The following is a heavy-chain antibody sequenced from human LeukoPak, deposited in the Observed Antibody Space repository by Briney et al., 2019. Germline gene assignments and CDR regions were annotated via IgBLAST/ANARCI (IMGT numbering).Heavy chain of an antibody. V-gene: IGHV3-30*18. D-gene: IGHD3-10*01. Sequence: GGSLRLSCAASGFTFNSYGMHWVRQAPGEGLEWVAVISNDGYNKYYTDSVKGRFTISRDNSKNTLYLQMNSLRAEDTAVYYCAKEWIRGVINYRGQGTLVIVSS. CDR3: AKEWIRGVINY. J-gene: IGHJ4*02. CDR1: GFTFNSYG. CDR2: ISNDGYNK.